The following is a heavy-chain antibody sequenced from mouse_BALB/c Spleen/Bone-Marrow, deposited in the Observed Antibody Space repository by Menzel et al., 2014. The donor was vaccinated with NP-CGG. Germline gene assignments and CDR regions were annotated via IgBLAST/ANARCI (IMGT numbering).Heavy chain of an antibody. J-gene: IGHJ3*01. D-gene: IGHD2-14*01. CDR2: IDPYCGTT. CDR1: GHSFTGYN. CDR3: TRSRAYFRDWFAY. Sequence: QPQESGPELEKPGASVKISCKASGHSFTGYNMNWVKQSHGKSLEWIGNIDPYCGTTTFNQKFKDKATLTVDKSSSTAYMQLKSPTSEDSAVYYCTRSRAYFRDWFAYWGQGTLVTVSA. V-gene: IGHV1-39*01.